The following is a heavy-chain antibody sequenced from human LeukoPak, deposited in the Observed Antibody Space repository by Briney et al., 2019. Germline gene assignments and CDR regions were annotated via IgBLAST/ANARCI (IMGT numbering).Heavy chain of an antibody. V-gene: IGHV4-59*01. J-gene: IGHJ6*03. D-gene: IGHD3-3*01. Sequence: PSETLSLTCTVSGGSISSYYWSWIRQPPGKGLEWIGYIYYSGSTNYNPSLKSRVTISVDTSKNQFSLKLSSVTAADTAVYYCARGLRFLEWFHMDVWGKGTTVTVSS. CDR1: GGSISSYY. CDR3: ARGLRFLEWFHMDV. CDR2: IYYSGST.